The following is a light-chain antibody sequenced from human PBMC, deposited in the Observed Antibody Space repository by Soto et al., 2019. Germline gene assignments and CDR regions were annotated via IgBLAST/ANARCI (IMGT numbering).Light chain of an antibody. J-gene: IGKJ4*01. V-gene: IGKV3-20*01. Sequence: EIVLTQSPGTLSLSPGERATLSCRASQSVSSSYLAWYQQKPGQAPRLLIYGASSRATGIPDRFSGSGSGTDFTLTISRLEPEDVGVYYCRQYGSSPPLTFGGGTKVEIK. CDR3: RQYGSSPPLT. CDR2: GAS. CDR1: QSVSSSY.